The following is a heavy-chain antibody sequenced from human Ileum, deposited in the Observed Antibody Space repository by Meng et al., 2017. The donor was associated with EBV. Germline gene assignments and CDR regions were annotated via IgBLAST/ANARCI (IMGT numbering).Heavy chain of an antibody. D-gene: IGHD2-21*02. CDR2: ISSAGSYI. CDR3: ARDGLTGDPLDY. CDR1: GFIYTSYN. J-gene: IGHJ4*02. V-gene: IGHV3-21*01. Sequence: EVQLVXSXXXXXKPXGXXXLPCVVSGFIYTSYNMNWVRQAPGKGLEWVSSISSAGSYIDYADSVKGRFTISRDNAENLLYLQMNSLRADDTAVYYCARDGLTGDPLDYWGQGTLVTVSS.